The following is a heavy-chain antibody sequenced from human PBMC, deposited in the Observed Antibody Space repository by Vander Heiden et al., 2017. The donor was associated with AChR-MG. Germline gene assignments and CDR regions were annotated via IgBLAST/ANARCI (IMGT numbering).Heavy chain of an antibody. CDR1: GFTFRSYA. J-gene: IGHJ4*02. CDR3: ARLSRDRSGWRSWFDY. CDR2: ISDGTT. V-gene: IGHV3-23*01. D-gene: IGHD6-19*01. Sequence: EVQLLESGGGLVQPGGSLRLSCAASGFTFRSYAMAWVRQAPGKGLEWVSGISDGTTYYKDSVKGRLTISRDNSKNTLYLQMNSMRAEDTAVYYCARLSRDRSGWRSWFDYWGQGTLVTVSS.